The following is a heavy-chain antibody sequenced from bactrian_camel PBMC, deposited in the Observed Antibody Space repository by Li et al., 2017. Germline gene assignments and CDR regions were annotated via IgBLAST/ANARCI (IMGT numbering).Heavy chain of an antibody. V-gene: IGHV3S25*01. CDR1: GYTYSSYC. CDR2: IYSGGAAT. Sequence: LVESGGGSVQAGGSLRLSCAASGYTYSSYCMGWFRQAPGKEREGVARIYSGGAATHYADSVKDRFTISQNNAKKTVYLQMNSLNPDDTAMYYC.